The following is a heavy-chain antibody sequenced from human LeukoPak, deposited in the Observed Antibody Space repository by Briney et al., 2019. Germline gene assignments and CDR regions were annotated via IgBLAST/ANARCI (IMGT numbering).Heavy chain of an antibody. CDR1: GFTFDDYA. Sequence: RSGGSLRLSCAASGFTFDDYAMHWVRQAPGKGPEWVSGISWNSGSIGYADSVKGRFTISRDNAKNSLYLQMNSLRAEDVALYYCATFTAAEDYWGQGTLVTVSS. J-gene: IGHJ4*02. CDR3: ATFTAAEDY. CDR2: ISWNSGSI. D-gene: IGHD6-13*01. V-gene: IGHV3-9*03.